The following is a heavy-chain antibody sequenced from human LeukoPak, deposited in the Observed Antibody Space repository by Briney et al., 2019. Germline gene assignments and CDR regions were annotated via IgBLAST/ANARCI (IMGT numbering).Heavy chain of an antibody. CDR1: GFTFSSYA. Sequence: GGSLRLSCAASGFTFSSYAMSWVRQAPGKGLEWVSAISGSGGSTYYADSVKGRFTISRDNSKITLYLQMNSLRAEDTAVYYCAKSYGSGRGLYYYYMDVWGKGTTVTVSS. D-gene: IGHD3-10*01. CDR3: AKSYGSGRGLYYYYMDV. J-gene: IGHJ6*03. V-gene: IGHV3-23*01. CDR2: ISGSGGST.